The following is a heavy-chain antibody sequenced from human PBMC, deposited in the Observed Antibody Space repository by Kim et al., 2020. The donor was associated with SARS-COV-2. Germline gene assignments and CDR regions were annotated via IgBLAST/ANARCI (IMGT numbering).Heavy chain of an antibody. CDR2: SHYTGSP. CDR3: ASRTGEMATFYY. Sequence: SETLSLTCTVSGGSINSYYWSWIRQSPGKTLEWIGYSHYTGSPNYNPSLQSRVTILVDTSNNQFSLKLSSVTAADTAVYYCASRTGEMATFYYRGQGILVTVSS. V-gene: IGHV4-59*01. D-gene: IGHD5-12*01. CDR1: GGSINSYY. J-gene: IGHJ4*02.